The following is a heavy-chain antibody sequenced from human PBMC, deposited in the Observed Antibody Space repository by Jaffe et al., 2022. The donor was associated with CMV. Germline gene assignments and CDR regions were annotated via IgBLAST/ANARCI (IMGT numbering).Heavy chain of an antibody. CDR3: ARGPLGDIVVVPAAALYYYYGMDV. J-gene: IGHJ6*02. D-gene: IGHD2-2*01. CDR2: ISWDGGST. V-gene: IGHV3-43*01. CDR1: GFTFDDYT. Sequence: EVQLVESGGVVVQPGGSLRLSCAASGFTFDDYTMHWVRQAPGKGLEWVSLISWDGGSTYYADSVKGRFTISRDNSKNSLYLQMNSLRTEDTALYYCARGPLGDIVVVPAAALYYYYGMDVWGQGTTVTVSS.